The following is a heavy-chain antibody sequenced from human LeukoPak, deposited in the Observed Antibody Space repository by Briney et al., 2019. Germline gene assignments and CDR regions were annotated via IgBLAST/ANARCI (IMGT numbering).Heavy chain of an antibody. CDR2: IYTSGST. CDR1: GGSFSGYY. Sequence: SETLSLTCAVYGGSFSGYYWSWIRQPAGKGLEWIGRIYTSGSTNYNPSLKSRVTISADKSKNQFSLKLSSVTAADTAVYYCARDLPGVSGWSYWGQGTLVTVSS. CDR3: ARDLPGVSGWSY. J-gene: IGHJ4*02. V-gene: IGHV4-4*07. D-gene: IGHD6-19*01.